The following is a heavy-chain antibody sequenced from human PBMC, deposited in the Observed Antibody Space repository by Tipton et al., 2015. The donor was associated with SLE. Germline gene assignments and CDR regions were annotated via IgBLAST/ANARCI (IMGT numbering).Heavy chain of an antibody. Sequence: SLRLSCAASGFTFSSYSMNWVRQAPGKGLEWVSSISSSSSYIYYADSVKGRFTISRDNAKNSLYLQMNSLRAEDTAVYYCARDWGMYSGYDRDFDYWGQGTLVTVSS. V-gene: IGHV3-21*01. D-gene: IGHD5-12*01. CDR1: GFTFSSYS. CDR3: ARDWGMYSGYDRDFDY. CDR2: ISSSSSYI. J-gene: IGHJ4*02.